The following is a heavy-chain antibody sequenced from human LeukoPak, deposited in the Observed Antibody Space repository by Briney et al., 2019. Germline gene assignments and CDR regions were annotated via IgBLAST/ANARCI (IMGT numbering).Heavy chain of an antibody. CDR3: ARDSVGGFIDY. J-gene: IGHJ4*02. CDR2: IYHSGST. V-gene: IGHV4-4*02. Sequence: PSETLSLTCAVSGGSISSSNWWSWVRQPPGKGLEWIGEIYHSGSTNYSPSLKSRVTISVDTSKNQFSLNLSSVTAADMVVYYCARDSVGGFIDYWGQGALVTVSS. CDR1: GGSISSSNW. D-gene: IGHD3-16*02.